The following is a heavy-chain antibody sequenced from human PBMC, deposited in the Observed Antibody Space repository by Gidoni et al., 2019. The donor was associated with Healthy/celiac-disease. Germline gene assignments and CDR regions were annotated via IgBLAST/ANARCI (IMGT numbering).Heavy chain of an antibody. J-gene: IGHJ4*02. D-gene: IGHD2-15*01. CDR3: ARQACSGGSYYPFDY. CDR1: GGSISRGGYY. V-gene: IGHV4-31*03. CDR2: IYYSGST. Sequence: QVQLQESGPGLVKPSQTLSLPCTVSGGSISRGGYYWSWIRQHPGKGLEWIGYIYYSGSTYYNPSLKSRVTISVDTSKNQFSLKLSSVTAADTAVYYCARQACSGGSYYPFDYWGQGTLVTVSS.